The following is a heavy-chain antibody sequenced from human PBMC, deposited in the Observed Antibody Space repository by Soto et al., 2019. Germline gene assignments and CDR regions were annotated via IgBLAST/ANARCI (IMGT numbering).Heavy chain of an antibody. D-gene: IGHD2-15*01. Sequence: ASVKVSCKASGYTFTSYAMHWVRQAPGQRLEWMGWINAGNGNTKYSQKFQGRVTITRDTSASTAYMELSSLRSEDTAVYYCARALHIVVVAPPDYWGQGTLVTVSS. CDR3: ARALHIVVVAPPDY. CDR2: INAGNGNT. V-gene: IGHV1-3*01. CDR1: GYTFTSYA. J-gene: IGHJ4*02.